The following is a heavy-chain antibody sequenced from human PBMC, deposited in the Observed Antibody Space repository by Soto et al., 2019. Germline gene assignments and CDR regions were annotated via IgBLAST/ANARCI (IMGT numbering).Heavy chain of an antibody. Sequence: EVQLVESGGGLVQPGGSLRLSCAVSGFTVGPDSMSWCRQAPGTGVEWVSGIYKAGSTYHAEAVNGRFSTSRDRAKNTLYRQRYNVGAQDTSVYHCVKDSSYYCSGIWVFDYWGQGTLVTVSS. J-gene: IGHJ4*02. V-gene: IGHV3-66*01. CDR2: IYKAGST. CDR1: GFTVGPDS. D-gene: IGHD3-10*01. CDR3: VKDSSYYCSGIWVFDY.